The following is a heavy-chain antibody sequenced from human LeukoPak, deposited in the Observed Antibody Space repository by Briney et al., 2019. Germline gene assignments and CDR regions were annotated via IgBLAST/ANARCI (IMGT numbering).Heavy chain of an antibody. Sequence: SETLSLTCAVYGGSFSGYYWSWIRQPPGKGLEWIGEINHSGSTNYNPSLKSRVTISVDTSKNQFSLKLSSVTAADTAVYYCARISSSWSSDGYYYYMDVWGKGTTVTVSS. CDR2: INHSGST. V-gene: IGHV4-34*01. J-gene: IGHJ6*03. CDR1: GGSFSGYY. D-gene: IGHD6-13*01. CDR3: ARISSSWSSDGYYYYMDV.